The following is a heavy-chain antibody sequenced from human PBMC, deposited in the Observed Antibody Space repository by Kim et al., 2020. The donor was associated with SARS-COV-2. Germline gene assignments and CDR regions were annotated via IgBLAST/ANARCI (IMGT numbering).Heavy chain of an antibody. CDR1: GFILDDYG. J-gene: IGHJ6*02. CDR2: INWKGGST. CDR3: AREAVIAAGGAVYYYGMDV. V-gene: IGHV3-20*04. D-gene: IGHD6-13*01. Sequence: GGSLRLSCAASGFILDDYGMSWVRQAPGKGLEWISGINWKGGSTGYADSVKGRFTISSDSAKNSLYLQMNSLRVEDTALYYCAREAVIAAGGAVYYYGMDVWGQGTTVTVSS.